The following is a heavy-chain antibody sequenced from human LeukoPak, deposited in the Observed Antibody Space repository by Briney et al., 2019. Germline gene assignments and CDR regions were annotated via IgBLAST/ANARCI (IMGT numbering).Heavy chain of an antibody. V-gene: IGHV1-2*02. D-gene: IGHD5-24*01. CDR1: GYTFTGYY. CDR3: AREMATIGAFDI. CDR2: INPNSGGI. J-gene: IGHJ3*02. Sequence: GASVKVSCKASGYTFTGYYMHWVRQAPGQGLEWMGWINPNSGGINYAQKFQGRVTMTRDTSISTAYMELSRLTSDDTAVYFCAREMATIGAFDIWGQGTMVTVSS.